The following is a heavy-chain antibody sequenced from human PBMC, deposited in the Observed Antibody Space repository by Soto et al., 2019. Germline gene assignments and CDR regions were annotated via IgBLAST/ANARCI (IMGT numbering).Heavy chain of an antibody. CDR3: ASGADSSSWYGGWIDP. D-gene: IGHD6-13*01. CDR2: ISHNGASK. V-gene: IGHV3-30-3*01. Sequence: QVHLVESGAGVVQPGRSLRLSCAASGFIFRDYAIHWVRQAPGKGLECVAVISHNGASKHHADSVKSRFTISRDNSINTVYLPMNSLRIEDTATYYCASGADSSSWYGGWIDPWGQGILVTVSS. J-gene: IGHJ5*02. CDR1: GFIFRDYA.